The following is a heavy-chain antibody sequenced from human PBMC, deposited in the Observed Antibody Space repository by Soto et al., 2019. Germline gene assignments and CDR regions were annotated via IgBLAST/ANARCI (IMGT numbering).Heavy chain of an antibody. V-gene: IGHV4-59*01. Sequence: PSETLSLTCTVSGGSISGYYWSWIRQSPGKGLEWIGYIYYNGNTNYNPSLRSRVTISVDTSKNQFSLKLSSVAAADTAVYYCTRNVDTTRAYYFDYWGQGTLVTVSS. CDR1: GGSISGYY. D-gene: IGHD5-18*01. CDR3: TRNVDTTRAYYFDY. CDR2: IYYNGNT. J-gene: IGHJ4*02.